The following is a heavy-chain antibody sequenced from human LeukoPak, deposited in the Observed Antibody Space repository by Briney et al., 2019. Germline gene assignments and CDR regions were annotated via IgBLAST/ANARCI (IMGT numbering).Heavy chain of an antibody. CDR1: GGSFSGYY. Sequence: PSETLSLTCAVYGGSFSGYYWSWIRQPPGKGLEWIGEINHSGSTNYNPSLKSRVTISVDTSKNQFSLKLSSVTAADTAVYYYARGGNGSWYRGGYYGMDVWGQGTTVTVSS. CDR3: ARGGNGSWYRGGYYGMDV. CDR2: INHSGST. J-gene: IGHJ6*02. D-gene: IGHD6-13*01. V-gene: IGHV4-34*01.